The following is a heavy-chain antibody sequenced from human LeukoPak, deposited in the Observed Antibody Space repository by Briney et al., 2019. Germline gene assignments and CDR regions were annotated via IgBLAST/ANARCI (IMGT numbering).Heavy chain of an antibody. CDR3: AKEEGLPLPYYFDY. V-gene: IGHV3-33*06. J-gene: IGHJ4*02. CDR2: IWYDGSNK. CDR1: GFTFSSYG. Sequence: GRSLRLSCAASGFTFSSYGMHWVRQAPGKGLEWVAVIWYDGSNKYYADSVKGRFTISRDNSKNTLYLQMNSLRAEDTAVYYCAKEEGLPLPYYFDYWGQGTLVTVSS.